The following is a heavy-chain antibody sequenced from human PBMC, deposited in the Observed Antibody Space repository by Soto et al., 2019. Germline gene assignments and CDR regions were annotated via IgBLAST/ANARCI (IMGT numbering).Heavy chain of an antibody. CDR3: ERLYGSGSDDAFDI. CDR1: GGSLSSYY. CDR2: IYYSGST. V-gene: IGHV4-59*01. Sequence: TSETLSLTCTVSGGSLSSYYWSWIRQPPGKGLEWIGYIYYSGSTNYNPSLKSRVTISVDTSKNQFSLKLSSVTAADTAVYYCERLYGSGSDDAFDIWRQGTMVTVSS. D-gene: IGHD3-10*01. J-gene: IGHJ3*02.